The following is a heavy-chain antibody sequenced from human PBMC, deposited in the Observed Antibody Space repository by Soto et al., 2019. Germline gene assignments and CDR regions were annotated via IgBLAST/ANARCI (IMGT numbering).Heavy chain of an antibody. CDR2: INAGNGKT. CDR3: ARGIRYGDYGDAFDI. D-gene: IGHD4-17*01. Sequence: ASVKVSCKASGYTFTSYAMHWVRQAPGQRLEWMGWINAGNGKTKYSQKNQGRVTITRDTSASTAYMELSSLRSEDTAVYYCARGIRYGDYGDAFDIWGQGTMVTVSS. J-gene: IGHJ3*02. V-gene: IGHV1-3*01. CDR1: GYTFTSYA.